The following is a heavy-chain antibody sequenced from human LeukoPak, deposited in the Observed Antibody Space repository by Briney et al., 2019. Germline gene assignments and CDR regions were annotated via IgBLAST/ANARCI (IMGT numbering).Heavy chain of an antibody. J-gene: IGHJ4*02. V-gene: IGHV3-30*04. CDR2: ISYDGSNK. D-gene: IGHD3-22*01. CDR3: ARDARTVGITMIVVGFDY. Sequence: GGSLRLSCAASGFTFSSYAMYWVRQSPGKGLEWVAVISYDGSNKYYADSVKGRFTISRDNSKNTLYLQMNNLRAEDTAVYYCARDARTVGITMIVVGFDYWGQGTLVTVSS. CDR1: GFTFSSYA.